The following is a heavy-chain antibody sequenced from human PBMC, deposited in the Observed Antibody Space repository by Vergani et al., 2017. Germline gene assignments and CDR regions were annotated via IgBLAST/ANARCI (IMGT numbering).Heavy chain of an antibody. D-gene: IGHD3-16*02. CDR3: ASKRGTCRAAYCRSYDV. J-gene: IGHJ4*01. Sequence: QVQLQESGPGLVKPSETLSLTCTVSGDSVISTDYHWGWIRQPPGKGLEWIGSMDYSGSTSYNPSLESRISISFETPKNQFSLRLTSVTAADTAVYYCASKRGTCRAAYCRSYDVWGPGTLVGVSS. V-gene: IGHV4-39*01. CDR2: MDYSGST. CDR1: GDSVISTDYH.